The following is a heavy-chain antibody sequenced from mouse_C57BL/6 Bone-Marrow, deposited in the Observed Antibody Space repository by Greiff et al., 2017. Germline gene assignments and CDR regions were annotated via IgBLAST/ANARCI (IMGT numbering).Heavy chain of an antibody. CDR3: ARELSDAMDY. J-gene: IGHJ4*01. CDR1: GFSLTSYG. Sequence: VQLQESGPGLVAPSQSLSITCTVSGFSLTSYGVDWVRQSPGKGLEWLGVIWGVGSTNYNSALKSRLSISKDNSKSQVFLKMNSLQTDDTAMYYGARELSDAMDYWGQGTSVTVSS. V-gene: IGHV2-6*01. CDR2: IWGVGST.